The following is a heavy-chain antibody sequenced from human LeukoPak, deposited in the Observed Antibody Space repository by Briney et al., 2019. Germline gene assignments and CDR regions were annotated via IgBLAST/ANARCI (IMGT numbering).Heavy chain of an antibody. Sequence: SVKVSCKASGGTFSSYAISWVRQAPGQGLEWMGRIIPILGIANYAQKFQGRVTITADKSTSTAYMELSSLRSEDTAVYYCACPGTYYYDSSGSDDAFDIWGQGTMVTVSS. CDR1: GGTFSSYA. J-gene: IGHJ3*02. CDR3: ACPGTYYYDSSGSDDAFDI. D-gene: IGHD3-22*01. V-gene: IGHV1-69*04. CDR2: IIPILGIA.